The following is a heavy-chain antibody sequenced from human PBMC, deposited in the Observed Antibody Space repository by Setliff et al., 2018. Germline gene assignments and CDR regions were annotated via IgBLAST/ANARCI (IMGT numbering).Heavy chain of an antibody. Sequence: TLSLTCTVSGYSISSGYIWGWIRQPPGKALEWLALIYWNDDKRYSPSLKSRLTITKDTSKNQMVLTMTNMDPVDTATYYCAHKYGDYVRYFQHWGQGTLVTVSS. CDR2: IYWNDDK. CDR3: AHKYGDYVRYFQH. CDR1: GYSISSGYI. V-gene: IGHV2-5*01. D-gene: IGHD4-17*01. J-gene: IGHJ1*01.